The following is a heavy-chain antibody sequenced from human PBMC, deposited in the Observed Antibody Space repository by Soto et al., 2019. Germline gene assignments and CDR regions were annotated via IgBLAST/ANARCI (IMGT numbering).Heavy chain of an antibody. J-gene: IGHJ5*02. CDR1: GFSLSTSGVG. CDR2: IYWDDDK. CDR3: AHSTLYDILTGSYNWFDP. Sequence: QITLKESGPTLVKPTQTLTLTCTFSGFSLSTSGVGVGWIRQPPGKALEWLALIYWDDDKRYSPSLKSRLTITKDTSKNQVVLTMTNIDPVDTATYYCAHSTLYDILTGSYNWFDPWGQGTLVTVSS. D-gene: IGHD3-9*01. V-gene: IGHV2-5*02.